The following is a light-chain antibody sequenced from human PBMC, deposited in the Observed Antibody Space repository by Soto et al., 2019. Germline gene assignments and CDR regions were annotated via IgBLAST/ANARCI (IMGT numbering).Light chain of an antibody. Sequence: QSALTQPRSVSGSPGQSVTLSCTGTSSDVGGYDYVSWYQQHPDKAPKLMVFEVSNRPSGVSYRFSGSKSGNTASLTISGLQAEDEADYFCSSYSISTAYLFGTGTKVTVL. V-gene: IGLV2-14*01. J-gene: IGLJ1*01. CDR2: EVS. CDR1: SSDVGGYDY. CDR3: SSYSISTAYL.